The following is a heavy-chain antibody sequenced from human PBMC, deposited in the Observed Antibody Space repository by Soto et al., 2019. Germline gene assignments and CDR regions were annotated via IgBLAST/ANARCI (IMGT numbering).Heavy chain of an antibody. CDR1: GGTFSSYA. J-gene: IGHJ6*02. Sequence: QLQLVQSGAEVKKPGSSVKVSCKASGGTFSSYAISWVRQAPGQGHEWIGGIIPIFGTANYAQKFQGRVTITADKSAITAYIELSSLRSEDTAVYYCAVTRYSSSWYDVGYYYCGMELWGQGTTVTGSS. D-gene: IGHD6-13*01. V-gene: IGHV1-69*06. CDR3: AVTRYSSSWYDVGYYYCGMEL. CDR2: IIPIFGTA.